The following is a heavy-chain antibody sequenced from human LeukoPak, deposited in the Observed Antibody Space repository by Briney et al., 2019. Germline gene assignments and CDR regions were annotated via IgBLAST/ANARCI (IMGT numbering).Heavy chain of an antibody. V-gene: IGHV3-48*01. Sequence: GGSLRLPCAASGFPFNTYNMNWVRQAPGKGLEWLSHISNSGDTTYYADSVKGRFTISRDNAKNSLFLQMNSLRAEDSAVYYCAKSLGGYSNDAFDIWGQGTMVTVSS. D-gene: IGHD4-23*01. J-gene: IGHJ3*02. CDR2: ISNSGDTT. CDR3: AKSLGGYSNDAFDI. CDR1: GFPFNTYN.